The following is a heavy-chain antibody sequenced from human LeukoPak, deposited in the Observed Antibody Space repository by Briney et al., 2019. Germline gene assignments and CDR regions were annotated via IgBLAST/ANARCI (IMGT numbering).Heavy chain of an antibody. J-gene: IGHJ4*01. CDR1: GYSFTTFY. Sequence: GASVKVSCKASGYSFTTFYIHWVRQAPGQGLQWMGTINPSGGSATYAQKFRGRIILTRDTSTSTVYMELSSLRSEDTAVYFCARSRTGTDPYFDYWGQGTLVTVSS. CDR2: INPSGGSA. CDR3: ARSRTGTDPYFDY. V-gene: IGHV1-46*01. D-gene: IGHD1-1*01.